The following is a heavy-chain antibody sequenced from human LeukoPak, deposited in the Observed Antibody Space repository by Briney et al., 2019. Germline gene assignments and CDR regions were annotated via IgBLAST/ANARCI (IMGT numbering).Heavy chain of an antibody. Sequence: GGSLRLSCAASGFTFSNAWMSWVRQAPGKGLEWVGRIKSKTDGGTTDYAAPVKGGFTISRDDSKNTLYLQMNSLKTEDTAVYYCTTGGYSYDVFDYWGQGTLVTVSS. CDR1: GFTFSNAW. V-gene: IGHV3-15*01. J-gene: IGHJ4*02. CDR2: IKSKTDGGTT. D-gene: IGHD5-18*01. CDR3: TTGGYSYDVFDY.